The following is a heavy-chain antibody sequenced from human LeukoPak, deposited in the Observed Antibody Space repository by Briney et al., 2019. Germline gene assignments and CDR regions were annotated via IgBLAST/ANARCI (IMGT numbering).Heavy chain of an antibody. CDR1: ASTFSSNW. CDR3: AASMAGFNWFDP. CDR2: ISKDGSST. J-gene: IGHJ5*02. V-gene: IGHV3-74*01. D-gene: IGHD6-19*01. Sequence: GGTLRLSCAASASTFSSNWMHWVRQAPGKGLVWVSRISKDGSSTNYADSVKGRFTISRDNAKNTLYLQMSSLTAEDTAVYYCAASMAGFNWFDPWGQGTLVTVS.